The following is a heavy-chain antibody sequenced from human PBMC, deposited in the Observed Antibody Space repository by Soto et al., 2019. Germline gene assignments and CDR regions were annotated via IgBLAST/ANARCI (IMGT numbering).Heavy chain of an antibody. CDR2: INPNSGGT. CDR3: ARGPIPTYYYGSGSDNWFDP. V-gene: IGHV1-2*04. J-gene: IGHJ5*02. D-gene: IGHD3-10*01. CDR1: GYTFTGYY. Sequence: ASVKVSCKASGYTFTGYYMHWVRQAPGQGLEGMGWINPNSGGTNYAQKFQGWVTMTRDTSISTAYMELSRLRSDDTAVYYCARGPIPTYYYGSGSDNWFDPWGQGTMVTV.